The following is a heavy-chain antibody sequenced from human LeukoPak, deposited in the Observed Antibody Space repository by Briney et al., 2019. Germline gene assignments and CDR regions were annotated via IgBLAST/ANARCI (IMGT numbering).Heavy chain of an antibody. CDR1: GGSFSGYY. V-gene: IGHV4-34*01. CDR3: ARGVKRGRWFDP. CDR2: INHSGST. Sequence: SETLSLTCAVYGGSFSGYYWSWIRQPPGKGLEWIGEINHSGSTNYNPSLKSRVTISVDTSKNQFSLKLSSVTAADTAVYYCARGVKRGRWFDPWGQGTLVTVSS. J-gene: IGHJ5*02. D-gene: IGHD1-14*01.